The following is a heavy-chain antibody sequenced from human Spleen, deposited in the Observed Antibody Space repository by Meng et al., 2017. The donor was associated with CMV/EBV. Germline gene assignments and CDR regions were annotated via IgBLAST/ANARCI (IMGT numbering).Heavy chain of an antibody. Sequence: YTFTNEARQVVRPAPGQMLGWRGGINAGNGNTKYSQKFQGRVTITRDTSATTAYMEQSSLRSEDTAVYYGARSRSEVWFGEYWYFDLWGR. V-gene: IGHV1-3*01. CDR3: ARSRSEVWFGEYWYFDL. D-gene: IGHD3-10*01. CDR2: INAGNGNT. J-gene: IGHJ2*01. CDR1: YTFTNEA.